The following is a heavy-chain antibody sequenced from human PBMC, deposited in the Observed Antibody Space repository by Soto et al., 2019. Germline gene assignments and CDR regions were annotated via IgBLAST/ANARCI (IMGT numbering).Heavy chain of an antibody. D-gene: IGHD2-21*01. Sequence: QVQLQQWGAGLLKPSETLSLTCAVYGGSFSGYYWTWIRQPPGTGLAWIGEINHSGSTNYDPSLKIRVTISVDTSKIQFSLKLTSVTAAVTAVYYCARDKIPGLFDYWGQGTLVTVSS. CDR3: ARDKIPGLFDY. J-gene: IGHJ4*02. CDR1: GGSFSGYY. V-gene: IGHV4-34*01. CDR2: INHSGST.